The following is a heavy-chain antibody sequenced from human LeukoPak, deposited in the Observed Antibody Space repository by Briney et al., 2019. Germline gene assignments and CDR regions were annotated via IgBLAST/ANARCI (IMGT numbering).Heavy chain of an antibody. V-gene: IGHV1-24*01. J-gene: IGHJ3*02. CDR3: ATEYSSSWSYDAFDI. CDR2: FDPEDGET. Sequence: ASVKVSCKVSGYTLTELSMHWVRQAPGKGLEWMGGFDPEDGETIYAQKFQGRVTMTEDTSTDTAYMELSSLRSEDTAVYYCATEYSSSWSYDAFDIWGQGTMVTVSS. D-gene: IGHD6-13*01. CDR1: GYTLTELS.